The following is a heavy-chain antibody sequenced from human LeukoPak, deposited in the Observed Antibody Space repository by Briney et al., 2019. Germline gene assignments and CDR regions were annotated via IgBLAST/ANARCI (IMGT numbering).Heavy chain of an antibody. V-gene: IGHV1-2*02. Sequence: ASVKVSCKASGYTFTGYYMHWVRQAPGQGLEWMGWINPNSGGTNYAQKFQGRVTMTRDTSISTAYMELRSLRSDDTAVYYCARDHYYDSSGYYYGYYYYGMDVWGQGTTVTVSS. CDR2: INPNSGGT. J-gene: IGHJ6*02. CDR3: ARDHYYDSSGYYYGYYYYGMDV. D-gene: IGHD3-22*01. CDR1: GYTFTGYY.